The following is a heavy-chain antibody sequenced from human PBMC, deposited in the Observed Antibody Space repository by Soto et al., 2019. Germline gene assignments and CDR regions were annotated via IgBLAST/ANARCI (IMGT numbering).Heavy chain of an antibody. V-gene: IGHV3-33*01. D-gene: IGHD3-3*01. CDR1: GFTFSSYG. Sequence: QVQLVESGGGVVQPGRSLRLSCAASGFTFSSYGMHWVRQAPGKGLEWVAVIWYDGSNKYYADSVKGRFTISRDNSKNTLYLQMNSLRAEDTAVYYCASASIFTRAIDYWGQGTLVTVSS. CDR3: ASASIFTRAIDY. CDR2: IWYDGSNK. J-gene: IGHJ4*02.